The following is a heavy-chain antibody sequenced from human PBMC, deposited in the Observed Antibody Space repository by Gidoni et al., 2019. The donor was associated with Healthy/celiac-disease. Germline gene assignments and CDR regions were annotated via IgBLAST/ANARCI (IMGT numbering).Heavy chain of an antibody. CDR2: ISYDGSNK. V-gene: IGHV3-30*18. CDR3: AKGKDFDY. Sequence: SSYGMHWVRQAPGKGLEWVAVISYDGSNKYYADSVKGRFTISRDNSKNTLYLQMNSLRAEDTAVYYCAKGKDFDYWGQGTLVTVSS. J-gene: IGHJ4*02. CDR1: SSYG.